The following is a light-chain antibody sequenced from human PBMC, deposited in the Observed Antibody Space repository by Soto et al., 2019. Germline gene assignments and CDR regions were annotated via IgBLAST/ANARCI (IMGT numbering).Light chain of an antibody. CDR2: EST. V-gene: IGLV2-23*01. J-gene: IGLJ3*02. CDR3: CSCVSGSPFDVL. CDR1: GSALVNYNL. Sequence: QSALTQPASVSGSPGQSITISCTGTGSALVNYNLVSWYQQPPGQAPRLVIYESTQRPSGVSDRFSASKSGNTASLTISGLEAEDEDDYYCCSCVSGSPFDVLFGGGTKLTVL.